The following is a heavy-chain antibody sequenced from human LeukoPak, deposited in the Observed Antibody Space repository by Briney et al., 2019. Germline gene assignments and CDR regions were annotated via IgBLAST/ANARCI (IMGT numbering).Heavy chain of an antibody. Sequence: SETLSLTCAVSGGSISSNSYYWGWIRQPPGKGLEWIGSIYYSGSTYYNPSLKSRVTISVDTSKNQFSLKLSSVTAADTAVYYCATHYGDSYFGFWGQGTLVTVSS. V-gene: IGHV4-39*01. CDR2: IYYSGST. J-gene: IGHJ4*02. CDR3: ATHYGDSYFGF. CDR1: GGSISSNSYY. D-gene: IGHD4-17*01.